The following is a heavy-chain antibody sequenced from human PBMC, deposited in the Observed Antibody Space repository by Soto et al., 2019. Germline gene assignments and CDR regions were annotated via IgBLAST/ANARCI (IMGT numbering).Heavy chain of an antibody. V-gene: IGHV3-30*14. J-gene: IGHJ3*01. CDR3: ARGAIVGVNDVYDD. CDR1: GFPFSPYT. D-gene: IGHD1-26*01. CDR2: ISYDGTNQ. Sequence: PGGSLRLSCAASGFPFSPYTMHWVRQAPGQGLEWVAVISYDGTNQYYADSVKGRCIISGDNYNNTLSLQMHSKKSEDTSVYFCARGAIVGVNDVYDDWGQGAMV.